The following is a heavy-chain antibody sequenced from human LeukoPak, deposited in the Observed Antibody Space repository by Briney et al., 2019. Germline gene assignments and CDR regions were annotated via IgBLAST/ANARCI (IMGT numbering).Heavy chain of an antibody. CDR1: GFTFRRYW. J-gene: IGHJ6*02. Sequence: PGGSLRLSCAASGFTFRRYWMTWVRQAPGKGLEWVSNMNQDGSEKYYVDSVKGRFTISRDNAKNSLYLQMNSLRAEDTAVYYCARDHAAHNLYSGSYYSFSYGMDVWGQGTTVTVSS. D-gene: IGHD1-26*01. CDR2: MNQDGSEK. V-gene: IGHV3-7*01. CDR3: ARDHAAHNLYSGSYYSFSYGMDV.